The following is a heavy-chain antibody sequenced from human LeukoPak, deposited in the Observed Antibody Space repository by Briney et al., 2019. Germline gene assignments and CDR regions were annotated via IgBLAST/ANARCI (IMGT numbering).Heavy chain of an antibody. CDR1: GFTFSSYW. D-gene: IGHD2-2*01. J-gene: IGHJ6*03. CDR2: IKQDESEK. CDR3: ARGGYQPYYYMDV. V-gene: IGHV3-7*01. Sequence: PGGSLRLSCAASGFTFSSYWMSWVRQAPGKGLEWVANIKQDESEKYYVDSVKGRFTISRDNSKNIVYLQMDSLRVDDTALYYCARGGYQPYYYMDVWGTGTTVTVSS.